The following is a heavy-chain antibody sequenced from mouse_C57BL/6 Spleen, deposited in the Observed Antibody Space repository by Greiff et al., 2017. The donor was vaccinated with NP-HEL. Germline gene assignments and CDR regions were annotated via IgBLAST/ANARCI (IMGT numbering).Heavy chain of an antibody. CDR2: IRNKANGYTT. CDR3: ARYPKGYFDY. J-gene: IGHJ2*01. CDR1: GFTFTDYY. Sequence: EVQVVESGGGLVQPGGSLSLSCAASGFTFTDYYMSWVRQPPGKALEWLGFIRNKANGYTTEYSASVKGRFTISRDNSQSILYLQMNALRAEDSATYYCARYPKGYFDYWGQGTTLTVSS. V-gene: IGHV7-3*01.